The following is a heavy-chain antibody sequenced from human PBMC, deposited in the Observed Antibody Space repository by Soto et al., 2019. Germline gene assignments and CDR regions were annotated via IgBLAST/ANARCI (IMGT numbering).Heavy chain of an antibody. J-gene: IGHJ4*02. V-gene: IGHV1-3*01. CDR2: INAGNGNT. D-gene: IGHD5-12*01. CDR1: GYTFTSYA. CDR3: ARDIQDGTRDPQTTIFDY. Sequence: ASVKVSCKASGYTFTSYAMHWVRQAPGQRLEWMGRINAGNGNTKYSQKFQGRVTITRDTSASTAYMELSSLRSEDTAVYYCARDIQDGTRDPQTTIFDYWGQGTLVTVTS.